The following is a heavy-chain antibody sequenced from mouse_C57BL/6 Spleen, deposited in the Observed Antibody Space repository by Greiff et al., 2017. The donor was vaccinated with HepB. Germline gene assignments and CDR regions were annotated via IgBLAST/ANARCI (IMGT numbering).Heavy chain of an antibody. Sequence: VQLQQSGPELVKPGASVKISCKASGYTFTDYYMNWVKQSHGKSLEWIGDINPNNGGTSYNQKFKGKATLTVDKSSSTAYMELRSLTSEDSAVYYCARDGSRSGDGYFDYWGQGTTLTVSS. D-gene: IGHD1-1*01. CDR2: INPNNGGT. CDR3: ARDGSRSGDGYFDY. J-gene: IGHJ2*01. V-gene: IGHV1-26*01. CDR1: GYTFTDYY.